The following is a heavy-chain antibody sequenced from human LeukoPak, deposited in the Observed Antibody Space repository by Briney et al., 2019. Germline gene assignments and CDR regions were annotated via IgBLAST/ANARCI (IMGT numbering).Heavy chain of an antibody. CDR1: GGSISSGSYY. Sequence: SETLSLTCTVSGGSISSGSYYWSWIRQPAGKGLEWIGRIYTSGSTNYNPSLKSRVTISVDTSKNQFSLKLSSVTAADTAVYYCAREIYGGYGAFDYWGQGTLVTVSS. CDR2: IYTSGST. D-gene: IGHD4-17*01. CDR3: AREIYGGYGAFDY. V-gene: IGHV4-61*02. J-gene: IGHJ4*02.